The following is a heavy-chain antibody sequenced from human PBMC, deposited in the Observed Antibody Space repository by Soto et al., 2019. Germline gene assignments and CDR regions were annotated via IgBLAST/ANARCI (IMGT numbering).Heavy chain of an antibody. CDR2: IDPSASYT. D-gene: IGHD6-6*01. CDR1: GYSFTSYW. J-gene: IGHJ4*01. CDR3: ARLPIGSAARPGDY. V-gene: IGHV5-10-1*01. Sequence: ESLKISCKGSGYSFTSYWISWVRQMPGKGLEWMGRIDPSASYTNYSPSFQGHVTISADKSMSTAYLQWSSLKASDTAMYYCARLPIGSAARPGDYWGHGTLVTVSS.